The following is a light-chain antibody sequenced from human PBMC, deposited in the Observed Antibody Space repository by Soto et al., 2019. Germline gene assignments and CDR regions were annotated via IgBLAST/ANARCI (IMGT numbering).Light chain of an antibody. Sequence: QSVLTQPPSVSGAPGQRVTISCTESSSNIGAGYDVHWYQQLPGTAPKLLIYGNSNRPSGVPDRFSGSKSGTSASLAITGLQAEDEADYYCQSYDSSLRVFCGGTKLTVL. V-gene: IGLV1-40*01. J-gene: IGLJ2*01. CDR1: SSNIGAGYD. CDR3: QSYDSSLRV. CDR2: GNS.